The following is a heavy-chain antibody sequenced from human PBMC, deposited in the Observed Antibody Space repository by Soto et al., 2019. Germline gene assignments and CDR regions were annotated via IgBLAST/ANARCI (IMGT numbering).Heavy chain of an antibody. CDR1: GDSVPSDTAA. D-gene: IGHD3-10*01. Sequence: PSQTLSLTCAISGDSVPSDTAAWIWIRQSPSRGLEWLGRTYYKSKWNNDYALSVKSRITISPDTSQNQFSLDLDSVTPEDTAVYYCAGVTLFRGMDVWGQGTPVTVSS. J-gene: IGHJ6*02. V-gene: IGHV6-1*01. CDR2: TYYKSKWNN. CDR3: AGVTLFRGMDV.